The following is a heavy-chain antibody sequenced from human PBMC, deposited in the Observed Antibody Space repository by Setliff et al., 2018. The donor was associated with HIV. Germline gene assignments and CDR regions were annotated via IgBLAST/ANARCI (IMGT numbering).Heavy chain of an antibody. J-gene: IGHJ4*02. CDR2: VYTTGSA. Sequence: PSETLSLTCTVSGASFIRSRYYWSWIRQPAGKGLEWIGHVYTTGSASYNPSLESRVTILEALSKNQFPLNLDSVTAADTAVYFCARALAGGSGWNYFDLWGPGTLVTVSS. CDR1: GASFIRSRYY. CDR3: ARALAGGSGWNYFDL. V-gene: IGHV4-61*09. D-gene: IGHD6-19*01.